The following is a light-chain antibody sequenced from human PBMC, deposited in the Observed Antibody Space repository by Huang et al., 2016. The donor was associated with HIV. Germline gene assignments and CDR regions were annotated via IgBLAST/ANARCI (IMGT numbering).Light chain of an antibody. CDR3: HQYNNWLLS. Sequence: EIVMTQSPATLSVSPGQRVTLSCRANRSVSTNLAWYQQRHGQAPRLLIYGSPTRAPVIHARFSGSGSGTDFALTISSLQSEDFALYYCHQYNNWLLSFGGGTRV. J-gene: IGKJ4*01. CDR2: GSP. V-gene: IGKV3-15*01. CDR1: RSVSTN.